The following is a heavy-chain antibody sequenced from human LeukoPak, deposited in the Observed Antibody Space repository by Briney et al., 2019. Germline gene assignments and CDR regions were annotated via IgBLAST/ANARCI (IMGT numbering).Heavy chain of an antibody. Sequence: GGSLRLSCAASGFTFSSYAMSWVRQAPGKGLEWVSAISGSGGSTYYADSVKGRFTISRDISKNTLYLQMNSLRAEDTAVYYCAKSRMEVTQYTSFDFWGQGTLVTVSS. CDR2: ISGSGGST. J-gene: IGHJ4*02. D-gene: IGHD2-2*02. CDR3: AKSRMEVTQYTSFDF. V-gene: IGHV3-23*01. CDR1: GFTFSSYA.